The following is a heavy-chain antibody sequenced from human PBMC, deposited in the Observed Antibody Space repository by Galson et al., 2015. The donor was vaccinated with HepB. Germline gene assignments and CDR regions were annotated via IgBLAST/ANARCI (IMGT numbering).Heavy chain of an antibody. CDR3: ARDLVGLPYSSSWYIGY. CDR1: GYTYTSYD. J-gene: IGHJ4*02. Sequence: SVKVSCKASGYTYTSYDINWVRQATGQGLEWMGWMNPNGGNTGYAQKFQGRVTMTRDTSTSTVYMELSSLRSEDTAVYYCARDLVGLPYSSSWYIGYWGQGTLVTVSS. V-gene: IGHV1-8*01. D-gene: IGHD6-13*01. CDR2: MNPNGGNT.